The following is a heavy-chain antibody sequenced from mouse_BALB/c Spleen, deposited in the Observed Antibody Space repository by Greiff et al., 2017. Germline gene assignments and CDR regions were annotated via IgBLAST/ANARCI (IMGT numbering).Heavy chain of an antibody. CDR3: AREDYDWFAY. J-gene: IGHJ3*01. CDR2: IWAGGST. V-gene: IGHV2-9*02. D-gene: IGHD2-4*01. CDR1: GFSLTSYG. Sequence: QVQLKESGPGLVAPSQSLSITCTVSGFSLTSYGVHWVRQPPGKGLEWLGVIWAGGSTNYNSALMSRLSISKDNSKSQVFLKMNSLQTDDTAMYYCAREDYDWFAYWGQGTLVTVSA.